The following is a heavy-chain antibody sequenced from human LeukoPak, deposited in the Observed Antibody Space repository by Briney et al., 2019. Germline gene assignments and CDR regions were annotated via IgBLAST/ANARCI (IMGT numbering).Heavy chain of an antibody. V-gene: IGHV1-2*02. Sequence: GASVKVSCKASGYTFTGYYMQWVRQAPGQGLEWMGWINPHSGDTYYAQNFQGRVTMTRDTSISTAYMELSRLRSDDTAVYYCARERPRDGIVVVAAAINSGGWFDPWGQGTLVTVSS. J-gene: IGHJ5*02. D-gene: IGHD2-2*01. CDR1: GYTFTGYY. CDR3: ARERPRDGIVVVAAAINSGGWFDP. CDR2: INPHSGDT.